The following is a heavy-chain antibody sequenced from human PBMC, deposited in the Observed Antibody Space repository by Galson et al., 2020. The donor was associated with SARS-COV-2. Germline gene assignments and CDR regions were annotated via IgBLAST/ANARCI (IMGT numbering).Heavy chain of an antibody. CDR2: IYSGGST. CDR1: GFTVSSTY. V-gene: IGHV3-66*01. Sequence: GESLKISCAASGFTVSSTYMSWVRQAPGKGLEWVSVIYSGGSTYYADSVKGRFTISRDNSKNTLYLQMNSLRAEDTAVYYCASRIVGAGADYWGQGTLVTVSS. CDR3: ASRIVGAGADY. D-gene: IGHD1-26*01. J-gene: IGHJ4*02.